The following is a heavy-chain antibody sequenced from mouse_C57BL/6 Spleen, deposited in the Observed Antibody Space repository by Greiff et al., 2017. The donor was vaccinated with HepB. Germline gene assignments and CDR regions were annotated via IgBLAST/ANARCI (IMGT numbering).Heavy chain of an antibody. CDR3: ARGRTTVVEEDGFDY. V-gene: IGHV1-55*01. J-gene: IGHJ2*01. CDR2: IYPGSGST. Sequence: VQLQQSGAELVKPGASVKMSCKASGYTFTSYWITWVKQRPGQGLEWIGDIYPGSGSTNYNEKFKSKATLTVDTSSSTAYMQLSSLTSEDSAVYYCARGRTTVVEEDGFDYWGQGTTLTVSS. D-gene: IGHD1-1*01. CDR1: GYTFTSYW.